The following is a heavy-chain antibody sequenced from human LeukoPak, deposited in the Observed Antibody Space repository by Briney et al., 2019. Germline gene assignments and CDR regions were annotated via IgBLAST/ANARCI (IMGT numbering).Heavy chain of an antibody. V-gene: IGHV1-8*01. CDR3: ARGRNGYPTDY. D-gene: IGHD5-24*01. J-gene: IGHJ4*02. CDR2: MNPKSGNT. CDR1: GYTFTCYD. Sequence: ASVKVSCKASGYTFTCYDINWVRQAIGQGLEWMGWMNPKSGNTGYAQKFQGRVTMTRNTSISTAYMDLSSLRSEDTAVYYCARGRNGYPTDYWGQGTLVTVSS.